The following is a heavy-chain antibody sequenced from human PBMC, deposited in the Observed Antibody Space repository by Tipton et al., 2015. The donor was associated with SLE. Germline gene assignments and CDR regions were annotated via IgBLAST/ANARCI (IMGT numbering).Heavy chain of an antibody. CDR2: IYYSGST. CDR3: ASIAAAGKWYFDL. Sequence: LRLSCTVSGGSISSYYWSWIRQPPGKGLEWIGYIYYSGSTNYNPSLKSRVTTSVDTSKNQFSLKLSSVTAADTAVYYCASIAAAGKWYFDLWGRGTLVTVSS. V-gene: IGHV4-59*01. D-gene: IGHD6-13*01. CDR1: GGSISSYY. J-gene: IGHJ2*01.